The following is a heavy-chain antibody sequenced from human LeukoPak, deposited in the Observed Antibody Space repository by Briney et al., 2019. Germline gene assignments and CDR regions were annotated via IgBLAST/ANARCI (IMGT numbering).Heavy chain of an antibody. CDR2: INPNSGGT. V-gene: IGHV1-2*02. CDR1: GYTFTDYY. J-gene: IGHJ5*02. CDR3: ARSYDILTGSNWIDP. D-gene: IGHD3-9*01. Sequence: ASVKVSCKASGYTFTDYYMHWVRQAPGQGLEWMGWINPNSGGTNYAQKFQGRVTMTRDTSISTAYMELSRLRSDDTAVYYCARSYDILTGSNWIDPWGQGTLVTVSS.